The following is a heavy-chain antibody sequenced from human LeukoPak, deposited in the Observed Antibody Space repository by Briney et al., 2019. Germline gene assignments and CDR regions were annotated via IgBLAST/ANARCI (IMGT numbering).Heavy chain of an antibody. V-gene: IGHV3-23*01. CDR2: ISGGGDNT. CDR1: GFTFSSYG. J-gene: IGHJ5*02. CDR3: AKDYYYYRSWRFDP. Sequence: PGGTLRLSCAASGFTFSSYGMSWVRQTPGKGLEWVSAISGGGDNTYYADSVKGRFTISRDNSKNTLSLQMNSLRAEDTAIYYCAKDYYYYRSWRFDPWGQGTLVIVSS. D-gene: IGHD3-22*01.